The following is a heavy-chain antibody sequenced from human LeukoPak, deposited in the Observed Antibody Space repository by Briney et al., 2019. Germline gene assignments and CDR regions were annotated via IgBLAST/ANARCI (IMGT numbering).Heavy chain of an antibody. V-gene: IGHV3-23*01. D-gene: IGHD3-9*01. Sequence: GGSLRLSCAASGFTFDDHGMNWVRQAPGKGLEWVSAISGSGGSTYYADSVKGRFTISRDNSKNTLYLQMNSLRAEDTAVYYCAKDRFPDSTYFDWLLSDYWGQGTLVTVSS. CDR1: GFTFDDHG. J-gene: IGHJ4*02. CDR3: AKDRFPDSTYFDWLLSDY. CDR2: ISGSGGST.